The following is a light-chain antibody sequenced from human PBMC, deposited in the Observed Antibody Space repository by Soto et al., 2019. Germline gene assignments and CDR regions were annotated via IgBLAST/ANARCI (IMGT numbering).Light chain of an antibody. J-gene: IGLJ1*01. V-gene: IGLV2-11*01. CDR3: CSYAGSYYV. Sequence: QSALTQPRSLSGSPGQSVTISCTGTSSDVGGYNYVSWYQQHPGKAPKLLIYDGSKRPSGVPDRCSGSKSGNTASLTISGLQAEDEADYYCCSYAGSYYVFGTGTTLTVL. CDR2: DGS. CDR1: SSDVGGYNY.